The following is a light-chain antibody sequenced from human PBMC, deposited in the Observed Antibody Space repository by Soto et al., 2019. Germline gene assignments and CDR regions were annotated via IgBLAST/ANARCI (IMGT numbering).Light chain of an antibody. Sequence: QSALTQPPSASGSPGQSVTISCTGTSSDVGAYNYVSWYQQHAGKAPKLVIYEVTKRPSGVPDRFSGSKSANTASLTVSGLQAEAEADYYCSSFASSNTWVFGGGTTVTVL. CDR2: EVT. J-gene: IGLJ3*02. V-gene: IGLV2-8*01. CDR3: SSFASSNTWV. CDR1: SSDVGAYNY.